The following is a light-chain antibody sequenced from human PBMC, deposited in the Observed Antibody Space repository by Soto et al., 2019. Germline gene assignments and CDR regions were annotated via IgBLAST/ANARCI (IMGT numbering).Light chain of an antibody. V-gene: IGKV3-20*01. CDR2: GAS. Sequence: EIVLTQSPGTLSLSPGERATLSCRASQSVTSSYLAWYQQKPGQAPRLLIYGASSRATGIPDRFSGSGSGTDFTLTISRLEPEDFAVYYCQQYGSPPQTFGQGTKVEIK. CDR3: QQYGSPPQT. J-gene: IGKJ1*01. CDR1: QSVTSSY.